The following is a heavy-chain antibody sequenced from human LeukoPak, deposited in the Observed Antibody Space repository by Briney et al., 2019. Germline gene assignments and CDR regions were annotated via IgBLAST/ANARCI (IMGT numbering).Heavy chain of an antibody. D-gene: IGHD6-19*01. CDR3: ATVAGYSSG. J-gene: IGHJ1*01. CDR1: GFIFSDYS. V-gene: IGHV3-21*01. CDR2: ISSSSNYI. Sequence: PGGSLRLPCAVSGFIFSDYSMNWVRQAPGKGLEWVSSISSSSNYIYYADSVRGRFTISRDNAKNSLYLQMNSLRVEDTAVYYCATVAGYSSGWGQGTLVTVSS.